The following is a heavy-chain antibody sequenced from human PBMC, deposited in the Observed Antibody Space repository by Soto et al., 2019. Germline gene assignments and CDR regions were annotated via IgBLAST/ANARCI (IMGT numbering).Heavy chain of an antibody. CDR2: INAGNGNT. Sequence: GASVNVSCKSSGYTFTSYSMHWVRQAPGQRLECMGWINAGNGNTKYSQKFQGRVTITRDTSASTAYMELSSLRSEDTAVYYCARDGRYCTNGVCRPINWFDPWGQGTLVTVSS. D-gene: IGHD2-8*01. CDR1: GYTFTSYS. CDR3: ARDGRYCTNGVCRPINWFDP. V-gene: IGHV1-3*01. J-gene: IGHJ5*02.